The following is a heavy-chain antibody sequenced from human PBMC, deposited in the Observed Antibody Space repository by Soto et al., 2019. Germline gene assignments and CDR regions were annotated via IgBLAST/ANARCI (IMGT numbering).Heavy chain of an antibody. CDR2: INPSGST. CDR3: ARGGSSDWLRLFHQ. J-gene: IGHJ1*01. CDR1: GASVSSSNW. Sequence: PSETLSLTCAVSGASVSSSNWWSWLRQPPGKGLEWIGEINPSGSTNYNPSLKSRVTISVDKSKNQFSLKLTSLTAADAAVYYCARGGSSDWLRLFHQWGQGTLVTVSS. D-gene: IGHD2-2*01. V-gene: IGHV4-4*02.